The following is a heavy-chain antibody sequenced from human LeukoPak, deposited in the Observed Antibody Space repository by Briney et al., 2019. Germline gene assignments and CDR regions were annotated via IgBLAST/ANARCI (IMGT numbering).Heavy chain of an antibody. CDR3: AKDVSGTVTTIQVAFDI. Sequence: GGSLRLSCAAAGFTFSSYAMSWVRQAPGKGREWVSAISGSGGSTYYADSVKGRFTISRDNSKNTLYLQMNSLRAEDTAVYYCAKDVSGTVTTIQVAFDIWGQGTMVTVSS. CDR1: GFTFSSYA. D-gene: IGHD4-17*01. V-gene: IGHV3-23*01. J-gene: IGHJ3*02. CDR2: ISGSGGST.